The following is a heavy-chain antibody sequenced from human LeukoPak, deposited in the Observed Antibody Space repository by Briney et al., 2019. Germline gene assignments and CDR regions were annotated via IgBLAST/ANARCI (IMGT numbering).Heavy chain of an antibody. CDR1: GFTVSSNS. V-gene: IGHV3-53*01. Sequence: GGSLRLSCAASGFTVSSNSMNWVRQAPGKGLEWVSSIYSGGDTYYAASVKGRYTLSRDKSKSTLYLQMKSMRADDTAGYYCAIDQGVGHYYDCWGQGTLVTVSS. CDR2: IYSGGDT. CDR3: AIDQGVGHYYDC. J-gene: IGHJ4*02. D-gene: IGHD3-10*01.